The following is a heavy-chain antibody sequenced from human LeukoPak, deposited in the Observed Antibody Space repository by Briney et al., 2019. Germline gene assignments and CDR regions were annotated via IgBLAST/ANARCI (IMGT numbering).Heavy chain of an antibody. CDR3: ARIRGTYCSSTTCSFEDF. D-gene: IGHD2-2*01. Sequence: SGPTLVNPTQPLTLTCTFSGFSFTTNGMCVTWIRQPPGKALEWLARIDWDDDKYYSASLKTRLTISKDTSKNQVVLTMTNMDPVDTATYYCARIRGTYCSSTTCSFEDFWGQGTLVTVSS. CDR2: IDWDDDK. CDR1: GFSFTTNGMC. V-gene: IGHV2-70*11. J-gene: IGHJ4*02.